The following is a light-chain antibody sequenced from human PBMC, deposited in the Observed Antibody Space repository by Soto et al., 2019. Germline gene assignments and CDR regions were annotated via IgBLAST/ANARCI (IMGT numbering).Light chain of an antibody. V-gene: IGLV1-44*01. J-gene: IGLJ1*01. CDR1: SSNIGGNT. Sequence: QSVLTHPLSGSGAPRQGGTIFCSGSSSNIGGNTVHWYQQLPGTAPKVLIYTNDKRPSGVPDRFSGSKSGTSASLAISGLQSEDEADYYCAAWDDSLKGHVFGTGTKVTVL. CDR2: TND. CDR3: AAWDDSLKGHV.